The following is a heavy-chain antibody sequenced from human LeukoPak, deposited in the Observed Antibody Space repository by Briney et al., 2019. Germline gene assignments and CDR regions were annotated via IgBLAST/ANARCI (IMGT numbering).Heavy chain of an antibody. Sequence: GGSLRLSCAASGFTFRSYAMSWVRQAPGKGLEWVSAINVSGGSTYYADSVKGRFTISRDNSRNTLYLQMNSLRAEDTAIYYCAKGRYYDFNYLDYWGQGTLVTVSS. CDR3: AKGRYYDFNYLDY. D-gene: IGHD3-22*01. CDR1: GFTFRSYA. J-gene: IGHJ4*02. V-gene: IGHV3-23*01. CDR2: INVSGGST.